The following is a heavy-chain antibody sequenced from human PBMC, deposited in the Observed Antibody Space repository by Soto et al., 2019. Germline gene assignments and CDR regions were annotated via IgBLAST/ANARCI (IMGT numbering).Heavy chain of an antibody. V-gene: IGHV1-69*02. CDR1: GGTFSSYT. CDR3: ARVRDYSSGWFDY. J-gene: IGHJ5*01. D-gene: IGHD6-19*01. Sequence: SVKVSCKASGGTFSSYTISWVRQAPGQGLEWMGRIIPILGIANYAQKFQGRVTITADKSTSTAYMELSSLRSEDTAVYYCARVRDYSSGWFDYWGQGTLVTVSS. CDR2: IIPILGIA.